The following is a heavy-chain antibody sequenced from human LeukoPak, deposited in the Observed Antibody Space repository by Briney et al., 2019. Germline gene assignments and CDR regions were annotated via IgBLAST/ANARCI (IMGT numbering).Heavy chain of an antibody. J-gene: IGHJ3*02. CDR1: GYTFTGYY. CDR2: INPNSGGT. D-gene: IGHD4-17*01. CDR3: AREGGATVTTVNDAFDI. V-gene: IGHV1-2*02. Sequence: ASVKVSCKASGYTFTGYYMHWVRQAPGQGLEWMGWINPNSGGTNYAQKFQGRVTITRNTSISTAYMELSSLRSEDTAVYYCAREGGATVTTVNDAFDIWGQGTMVTVSS.